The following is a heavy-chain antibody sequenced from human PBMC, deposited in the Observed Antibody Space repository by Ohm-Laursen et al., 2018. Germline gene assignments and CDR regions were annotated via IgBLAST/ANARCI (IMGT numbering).Heavy chain of an antibody. CDR3: AKDNPGDAFDI. Sequence: GSLRLSCSASGFTFRTYAMTWVRQAPGKGLEWVSTISDTAGRAYYADSVKGRFTMSRDNSKDTLYLQMNGLRAEDTAVYYCAKDNPGDAFDIWGQGTTVTVSS. J-gene: IGHJ3*02. CDR2: ISDTAGRA. CDR1: GFTFRTYA. V-gene: IGHV3-23*01.